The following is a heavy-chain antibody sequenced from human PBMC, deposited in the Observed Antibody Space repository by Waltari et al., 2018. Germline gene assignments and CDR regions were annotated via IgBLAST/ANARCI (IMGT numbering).Heavy chain of an antibody. CDR3: ARGTNWNGDY. D-gene: IGHD1-1*01. V-gene: IGHV1-2*02. CDR2: INPNSGGT. CDR1: GYTFTSYD. Sequence: ASGYTFTSYDLNWVRQATGQGLEWMGWINPNSGGTNYAQKFQGRVTMTRDTSISTAYMELSRLRSDDTAVYYCARGTNWNGDYWGQGTLVTVSS. J-gene: IGHJ4*02.